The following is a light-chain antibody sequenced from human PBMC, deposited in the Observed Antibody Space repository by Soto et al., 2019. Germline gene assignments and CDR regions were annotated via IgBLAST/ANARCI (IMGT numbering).Light chain of an antibody. CDR2: GAS. V-gene: IGKV3-20*01. J-gene: IGKJ1*01. Sequence: ELVLTQSPGTLSLSPGERPPLSCRASQSVSSSYLAWYQQKPGQAPRLLIYGASSRATGIPDRFSGSGSGTDFTLTISRLEPEDFAAYYCQQYSTLWTFGQGTKVDIK. CDR1: QSVSSSY. CDR3: QQYSTLWT.